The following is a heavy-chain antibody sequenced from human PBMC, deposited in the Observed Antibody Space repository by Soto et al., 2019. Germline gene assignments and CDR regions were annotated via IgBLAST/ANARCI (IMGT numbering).Heavy chain of an antibody. CDR1: GGSISSGDYY. Sequence: QVQLQESGPGLVKPSQTLSLTCTVSGGSISSGDYYWSWIRQPPGKGLEWIGYIYYSGSTYYNPYLKSPVTXSXDXTRSPFSLKLSSVTAAATAVYDCVRAMVVTQTWFDPWGQGTLVTVSS. CDR3: VRAMVVTQTWFDP. CDR2: IYYSGST. V-gene: IGHV4-30-4*01. D-gene: IGHD2-21*02. J-gene: IGHJ5*02.